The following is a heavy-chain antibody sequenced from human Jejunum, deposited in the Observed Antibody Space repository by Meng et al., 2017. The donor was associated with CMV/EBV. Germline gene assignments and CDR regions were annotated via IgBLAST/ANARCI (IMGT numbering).Heavy chain of an antibody. CDR1: GASIRSHS. Sequence: SGASIRSHSWSWIRQPPGKGLEWMGYIYYSGSATYSPSLRSRITISVDTSKNQFSLNLRSVTAADTAMYFCARGLGHASNNSHDSWGQGTRVTVSS. CDR2: IYYSGSA. D-gene: IGHD1-1*01. J-gene: IGHJ4*02. V-gene: IGHV4-59*11. CDR3: ARGLGHASNNSHDS.